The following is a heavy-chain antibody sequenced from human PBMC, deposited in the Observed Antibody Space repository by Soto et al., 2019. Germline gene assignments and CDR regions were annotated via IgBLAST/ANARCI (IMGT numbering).Heavy chain of an antibody. Sequence: GGSLRLSCAASGFTFSSYWMSWVRQAPGKGLEWVANIKQDGSEKYYVDSVKGRFTISRDNAKNSLYLQMNSLRAEDTAVYYCARDSVDTAMATEYYFDYWGQGTLVTVSS. CDR3: ARDSVDTAMATEYYFDY. D-gene: IGHD5-18*01. CDR2: IKQDGSEK. V-gene: IGHV3-7*01. CDR1: GFTFSSYW. J-gene: IGHJ4*02.